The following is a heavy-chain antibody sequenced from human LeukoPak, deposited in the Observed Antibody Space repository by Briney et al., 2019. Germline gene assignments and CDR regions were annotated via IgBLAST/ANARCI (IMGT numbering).Heavy chain of an antibody. Sequence: SETLSLTCAVYGGSFSGYYWSWIRQPPGKGLEWIGEINHSGSTNYNPSLKSRVTISVDTSKNQFSLKLSSVTAADTAVYYCARAPRRVTMIVPNYFDYWGQGTLVTVSS. CDR1: GGSFSGYY. V-gene: IGHV4-34*01. CDR2: INHSGST. D-gene: IGHD3-22*01. CDR3: ARAPRRVTMIVPNYFDY. J-gene: IGHJ4*02.